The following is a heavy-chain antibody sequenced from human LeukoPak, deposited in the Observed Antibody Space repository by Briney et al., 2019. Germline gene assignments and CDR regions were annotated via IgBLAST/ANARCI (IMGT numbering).Heavy chain of an antibody. Sequence: GGSLRLSCAASGFTFSSYAMRWVRQAPGKGLEWVGRTRNKPNSYTTEYAASVKGRFTISRDHSKDLVYLQMSSLKTEDTAVYYCARLFSDPYARYFDLWGRGTLVTVSS. J-gene: IGHJ2*01. CDR2: TRNKPNSYTT. CDR3: ARLFSDPYARYFDL. CDR1: GFTFSSYA. D-gene: IGHD2-2*01. V-gene: IGHV3-72*01.